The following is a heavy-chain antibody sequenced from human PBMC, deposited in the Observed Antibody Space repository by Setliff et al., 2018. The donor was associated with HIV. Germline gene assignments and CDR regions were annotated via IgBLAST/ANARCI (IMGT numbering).Heavy chain of an antibody. J-gene: IGHJ5*02. D-gene: IGHD2-21*01. CDR2: VSQSGSN. Sequence: PSETLSLTCSVSGVSINRTDHYWGWIRQSPGKRLEWIGSVSQSGSNYYNPSLKSRITISVDRSKNLFSLKLISVTAADHGVYYCARVPVAGANWFDPWGLGTLVTVSS. V-gene: IGHV4-39*01. CDR1: GVSINRTDHY. CDR3: ARVPVAGANWFDP.